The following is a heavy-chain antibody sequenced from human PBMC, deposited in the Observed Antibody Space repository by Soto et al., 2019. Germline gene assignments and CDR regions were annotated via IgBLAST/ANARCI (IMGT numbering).Heavy chain of an antibody. CDR1: GFNFYSCD. D-gene: IGHD6-6*01. V-gene: IGHV3-30*18. CDR2: ISYDGSNK. Sequence: PGGSLRLSCAPSGFNFYSCDMHWVRQAPGKGLEWVTVISYDGSNKYYADSVKGRFTISRDNSKDTLFLQMNNLRAEDTAVYYCAKALVAARPWETNATKSGLDVWGQGTTVTVSS. J-gene: IGHJ6*02. CDR3: AKALVAARPWETNATKSGLDV.